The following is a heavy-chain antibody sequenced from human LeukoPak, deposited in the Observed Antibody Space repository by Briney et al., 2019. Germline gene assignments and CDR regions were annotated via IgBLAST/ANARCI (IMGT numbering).Heavy chain of an antibody. CDR1: GFTFSSYW. J-gene: IGHJ6*03. D-gene: IGHD4-17*01. CDR2: IKQDGSEK. CDR3: ARAVHGDYGGYYYYMDV. Sequence: TGESLRLSCAASGFTFSSYWMSWVRQAPGKGLEWVANIKQDGSEKYYVDSVKGRFTISRDNAKNSLYLQMNSLRAEDTAVYYCARAVHGDYGGYYYYMDVWGKGTTVTVSS. V-gene: IGHV3-7*01.